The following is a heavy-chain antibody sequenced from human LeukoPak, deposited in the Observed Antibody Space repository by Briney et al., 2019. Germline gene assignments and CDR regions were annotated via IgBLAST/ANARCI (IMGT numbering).Heavy chain of an antibody. J-gene: IGHJ4*02. CDR1: GGSISSSSAYW. CDR3: SRGGYYRYYFDS. D-gene: IGHD3-22*01. V-gene: IGHV3-7*02. Sequence: PSETLSLTCTVSGGSISSSSAYWMSWVRQAAGKGLEWVASIKLDGSEEYYVDSVKGRFTISRDNAKNSLYLQMNSLRAEDTAVYYCSRGGYYRYYFDSWGQGTLVTVSS. CDR2: IKLDGSEE.